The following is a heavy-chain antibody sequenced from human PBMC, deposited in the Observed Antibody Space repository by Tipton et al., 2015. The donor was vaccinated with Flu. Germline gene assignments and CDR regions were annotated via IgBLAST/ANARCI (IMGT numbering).Heavy chain of an antibody. CDR3: ARRGFRGSSYED. J-gene: IGHJ4*02. D-gene: IGHD3-10*01. CDR2: IVYSGFT. V-gene: IGHV4-59*02. Sequence: TLSLTCSVSGASVSGYYFSWFRPPPGKGLEWICHIVYSGFTNAYPSLKSRVAISVDTSKNQLSLSLTPVTTADTAVYYCARRGFRGSSYEDWGQGTLVTVSS. CDR1: GASVSGYY.